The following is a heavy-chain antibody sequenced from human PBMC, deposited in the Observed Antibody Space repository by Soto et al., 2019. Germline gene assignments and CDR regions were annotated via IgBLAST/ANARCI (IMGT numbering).Heavy chain of an antibody. Sequence: GGSLRLSCAASGFTFSGYAMSWVRQAPGKGLEWVSAIGTSDDIYYADSVKGRFTISRDNSKNTLYLQMNSLRAEDTALYYCATDLGSGWFHYHWFDPWGQGTLVTVSS. V-gene: IGHV3-23*01. D-gene: IGHD6-25*01. J-gene: IGHJ5*02. CDR2: IGTSDDI. CDR1: GFTFSGYA. CDR3: ATDLGSGWFHYHWFDP.